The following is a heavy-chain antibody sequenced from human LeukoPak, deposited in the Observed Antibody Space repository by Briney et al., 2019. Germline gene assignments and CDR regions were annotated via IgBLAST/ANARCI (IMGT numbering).Heavy chain of an antibody. Sequence: SETLSLTCTVSGGSISSGGYYWSWIRQPPGKGLEWIGSIYHSGSTYYSPSLKSRVTISVDTSKNQFSLKLSSVTAADTAVYYCARIAAPPLYYYYYMDVWGKGTTVTVSS. J-gene: IGHJ6*03. CDR2: IYHSGST. CDR3: ARIAAPPLYYYYYMDV. D-gene: IGHD6-6*01. CDR1: GGSISSGGYY. V-gene: IGHV4-39*07.